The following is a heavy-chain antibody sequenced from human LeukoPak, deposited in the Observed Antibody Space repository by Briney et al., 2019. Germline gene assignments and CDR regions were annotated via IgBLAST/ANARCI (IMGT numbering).Heavy chain of an antibody. CDR1: GFTFSTYG. Sequence: GGSLRLSCAASGFTFSTYGMHWVRQAPGKGLQWVTFIRYDGSNKYYADSVKGRFTISRDNAKNTLYLQMNSLRAEDKAVYYCAKGGAVASKSITMIRGTRRYYYYMDVWGKGTTVTISS. J-gene: IGHJ6*03. CDR2: IRYDGSNK. CDR3: AKGGAVASKSITMIRGTRRYYYYMDV. V-gene: IGHV3-30*02. D-gene: IGHD3-10*01.